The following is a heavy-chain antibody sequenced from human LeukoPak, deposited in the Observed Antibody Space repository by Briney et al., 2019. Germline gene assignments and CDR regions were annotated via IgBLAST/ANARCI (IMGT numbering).Heavy chain of an antibody. D-gene: IGHD3-16*02. J-gene: IGHJ6*03. CDR2: IYHSGST. CDR3: ARVDSDYDYVWGSYRGNYYYMDV. V-gene: IGHV4-39*07. Sequence: AETLSLTCTVSGGSISSGTYYWGWIRQPPGKGLEWIGSIYHSGSTYYNPSLKSRVTISVDTSKNQFSLKLSSVTAADTAVYYCARVDSDYDYVWGSYRGNYYYMDVWGKGTTVTVSS. CDR1: GGSISSGTYY.